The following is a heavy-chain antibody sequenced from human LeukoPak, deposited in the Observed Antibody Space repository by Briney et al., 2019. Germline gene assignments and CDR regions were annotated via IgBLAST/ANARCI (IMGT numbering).Heavy chain of an antibody. CDR1: GFIFSDNA. D-gene: IGHD6-19*01. CDR2: ISGSGGGT. J-gene: IGHJ4*02. CDR3: VKNGPVNGWFAEFAS. V-gene: IGHV3-23*01. Sequence: GGSLRLSCGASGFIFSDNAMSWVRQAPGKGLEWVSSISGSGGGTYYADSVKGRFTISRDNSKNTLYLQVNSLGAEDTAVCYCVKNGPVNGWFAEFASWGQGTLVTVSS.